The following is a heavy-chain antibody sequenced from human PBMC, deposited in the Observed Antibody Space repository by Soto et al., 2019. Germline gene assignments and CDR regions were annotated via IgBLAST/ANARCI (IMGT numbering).Heavy chain of an antibody. CDR1: RGTFSSYA. D-gene: IGHD1-1*01. CDR2: IIPIFGTA. V-gene: IGHV1-69*01. J-gene: IGHJ4*02. CDR3: ARELRPSNGHFDY. Sequence: SVEVSCKASRGTFSSYAINWVRQAPGQGLEWMGGIIPIFGTANYAQKFQGRVTITADESTSTAYMELSSLRSEDTAVYYCARELRPSNGHFDYWGQGSLVTVSS.